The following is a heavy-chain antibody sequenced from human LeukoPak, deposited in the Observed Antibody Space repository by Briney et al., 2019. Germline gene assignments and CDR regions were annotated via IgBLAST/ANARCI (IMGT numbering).Heavy chain of an antibody. J-gene: IGHJ6*03. CDR3: AGMGGGYGDNGYYYMDV. D-gene: IGHD4-23*01. V-gene: IGHV4-34*01. CDR2: INHSGST. Sequence: SETLSLTCAVYGGSCIGYYWSWIRQPPGKGLEWIGEINHSGSTNYNPSLKSRVTISVDTSKNQFSLKLSSVTAADTAVYYCAGMGGGYGDNGYYYMDVWGKGTTVTVSS. CDR1: GGSCIGYY.